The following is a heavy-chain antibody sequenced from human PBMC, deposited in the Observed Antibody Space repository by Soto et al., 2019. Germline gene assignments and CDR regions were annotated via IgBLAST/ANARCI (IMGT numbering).Heavy chain of an antibody. CDR1: GFTFSSAG. D-gene: IGHD3-10*01. J-gene: IGHJ6*02. Sequence: GGSLRLSCAASGFTFSSAGMRWVRQAPGKGLEWVGRIKTKTDGGSTDYAAPVKGKFTISRDDSKNTLYLQTNRLTNADTVVSYCGDYYGSRSRHHGLDVWGQGTTVTVSS. CDR3: GDYYGSRSRHHGLDV. V-gene: IGHV3-15*01. CDR2: IKTKTDGGST.